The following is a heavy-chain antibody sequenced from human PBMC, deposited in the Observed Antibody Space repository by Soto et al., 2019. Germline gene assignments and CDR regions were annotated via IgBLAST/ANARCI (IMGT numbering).Heavy chain of an antibody. CDR2: ISWDGGST. J-gene: IGHJ6*02. V-gene: IGHV3-43*01. CDR1: EFNFDDYT. CDR3: VKGGSAMVRGIYYYGMDV. D-gene: IGHD3-10*01. Sequence: EVQLVESGGVVVQPGGSLRLSCAASEFNFDDYTMHWVRQAPEKGMEWVSLISWDGGSTYYADSVKGRFTISRDNSKNSLYLQMNSLRTEVTPLYYCVKGGSAMVRGIYYYGMDVWGQGTTVIVSS.